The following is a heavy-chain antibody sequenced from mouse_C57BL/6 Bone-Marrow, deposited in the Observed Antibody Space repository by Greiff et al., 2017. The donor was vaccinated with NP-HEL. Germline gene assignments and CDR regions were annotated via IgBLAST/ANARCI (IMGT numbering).Heavy chain of an antibody. CDR1: GYTFTDYN. Sequence: VQLQQSGPELVKPGASVKIPCKASGYTFTDYNMDWVKQSHGKSLEWIGDINPNNGGTIYNQKFKGKATLTVDKSSSTAYMELRSLTSEDTAVYYCARVIYYGKMDYWGQGTSVTVSS. V-gene: IGHV1-18*01. J-gene: IGHJ4*01. CDR2: INPNNGGT. CDR3: ARVIYYGKMDY. D-gene: IGHD2-1*01.